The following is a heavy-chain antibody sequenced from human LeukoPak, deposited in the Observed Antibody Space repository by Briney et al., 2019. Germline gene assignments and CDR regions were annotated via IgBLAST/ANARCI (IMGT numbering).Heavy chain of an antibody. CDR2: ISSSSSYI. CDR3: ARGRTYDYVWGSYRWYSFDY. CDR1: GFTFSSYS. V-gene: IGHV3-21*01. D-gene: IGHD3-16*02. Sequence: GGSLRLSCAASGFTFSSYSMNWVRQAPGKGLEWVSSISSSSSYIYYADSVKGRFTISRDNAKNSLYLQMNSLKAEDTAVYYCARGRTYDYVWGSYRWYSFDYWGQGTLVTVSS. J-gene: IGHJ4*02.